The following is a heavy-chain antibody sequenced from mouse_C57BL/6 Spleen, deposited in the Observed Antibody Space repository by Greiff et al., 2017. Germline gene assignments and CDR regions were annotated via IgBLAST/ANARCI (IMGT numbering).Heavy chain of an antibody. CDR3: ARRDYSNSFAY. V-gene: IGHV5-17*01. J-gene: IGHJ3*01. CDR2: ISSGSSTI. D-gene: IGHD2-5*01. CDR1: GFTFSDYG. Sequence: EVKLQESGGGLVKPGGSLKLSCAASGFTFSDYGMHWVRQAPEKGLEWVAYISSGSSTIYYADTVKGRFTISRDNAKNTLFLQMTSLRSEDTAMYYCARRDYSNSFAYWGQGTLVTVSA.